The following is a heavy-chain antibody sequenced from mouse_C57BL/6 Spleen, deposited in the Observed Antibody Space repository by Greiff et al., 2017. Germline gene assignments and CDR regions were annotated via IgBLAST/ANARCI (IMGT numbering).Heavy chain of an antibody. Sequence: QVQLQQPGAELVKPGASVKMSCKASGYTFTSYWITWVKQRPGQGLEWIGDIYPGSGSTNYNEKFKSKATLTVDTSSSTAYMQLSSLTSEDSAVYDCARDVGLRAWFADWGQGTLVTVSA. J-gene: IGHJ3*01. D-gene: IGHD2-4*01. V-gene: IGHV1-55*01. CDR1: GYTFTSYW. CDR2: IYPGSGST. CDR3: ARDVGLRAWFAD.